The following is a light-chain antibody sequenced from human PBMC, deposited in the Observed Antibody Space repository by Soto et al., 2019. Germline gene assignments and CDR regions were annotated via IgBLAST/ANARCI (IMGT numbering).Light chain of an antibody. Sequence: QSALTQPASVSGSPGQSITRSCTGTSSDVGSYNLVSWYQHHPGKAPKLMIYGVSNRPSGVSNRFSGSKSVNTASLTISGLQAEDEADYYCTSYSSITTYVFGTGTKVTVL. CDR1: SSDVGSYNL. V-gene: IGLV2-14*02. CDR2: GVS. CDR3: TSYSSITTYV. J-gene: IGLJ1*01.